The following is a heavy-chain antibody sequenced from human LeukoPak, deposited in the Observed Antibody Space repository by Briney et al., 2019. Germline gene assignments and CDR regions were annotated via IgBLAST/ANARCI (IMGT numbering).Heavy chain of an antibody. D-gene: IGHD2-15*01. V-gene: IGHV4-39*07. CDR3: ARGYCSGGSCYVFDY. CDR2: IYYSGST. CDR1: GGSISTTNYY. J-gene: IGHJ4*02. Sequence: SETLSLTCTVSGGSISTTNYYWGWIRQPPGKGLEWIGSIYYSGSTYYNPSLKSRVTISVDTSKNQFSLKLSSVTAADTAVYYCARGYCSGGSCYVFDYWGQGTLVTVSS.